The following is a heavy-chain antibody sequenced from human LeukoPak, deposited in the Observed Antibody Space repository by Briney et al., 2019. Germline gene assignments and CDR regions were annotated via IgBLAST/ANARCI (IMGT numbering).Heavy chain of an antibody. D-gene: IGHD6-13*01. CDR1: GGSISSSSYY. Sequence: PSETLSLTCTVSGGSISSSSYYWGWIRQPPGKGLEWIGSIYYSGSTYYNPSLKSRVTISVDTSKNQFSLKLSSVTAADTAVYYCARVNSWYRDYYYMDVWGKGTTVTVSS. J-gene: IGHJ6*03. V-gene: IGHV4-39*07. CDR2: IYYSGST. CDR3: ARVNSWYRDYYYMDV.